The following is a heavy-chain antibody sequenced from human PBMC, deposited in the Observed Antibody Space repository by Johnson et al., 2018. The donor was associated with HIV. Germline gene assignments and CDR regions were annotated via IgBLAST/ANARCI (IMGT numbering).Heavy chain of an antibody. Sequence: VQLVESGGGLVKPGGSLRLSCAASGFTFSNAWMSWVRQAPGKGLEWVSVIYSGGSTYYADSVKGRFTISRDNSKNTLYLQMNSLRAEDTAVYYCAREAYAAGAFDIWGQGTMVTVSS. D-gene: IGHD3-16*01. CDR1: GFTFSNAW. CDR2: IYSGGST. J-gene: IGHJ3*02. CDR3: AREAYAAGAFDI. V-gene: IGHV3-66*01.